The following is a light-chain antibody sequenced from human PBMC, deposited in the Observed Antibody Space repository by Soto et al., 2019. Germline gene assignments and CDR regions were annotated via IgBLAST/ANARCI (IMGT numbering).Light chain of an antibody. CDR2: DVS. Sequence: QSALTQPASVSGSPGQSITLSCTGTSSDVGAYNSVSWYQQHQGKAPKLIIYDVSTRPLGVSNRFSGSKSGNTASLTISGLQAEDEADYYCSSSTTGTTRVFGPGTKVTVL. V-gene: IGLV2-14*03. J-gene: IGLJ1*01. CDR3: SSSTTGTTRV. CDR1: SSDVGAYNS.